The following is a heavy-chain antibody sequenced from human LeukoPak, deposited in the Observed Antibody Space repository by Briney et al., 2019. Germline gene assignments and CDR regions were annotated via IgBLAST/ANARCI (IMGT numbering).Heavy chain of an antibody. CDR3: AKDNGDRYSSGWPRGYFDY. D-gene: IGHD6-19*01. Sequence: PGGSLRLSCAASGFTFSSYAMSWVRQAPGKGLEWVSAISGSGGSTYYADSVKGRFTISRDNSKNTLYLQMNSLRAEDTAVYYCAKDNGDRYSSGWPRGYFDYSGQGTLVTVSS. CDR1: GFTFSSYA. CDR2: ISGSGGST. J-gene: IGHJ4*02. V-gene: IGHV3-23*01.